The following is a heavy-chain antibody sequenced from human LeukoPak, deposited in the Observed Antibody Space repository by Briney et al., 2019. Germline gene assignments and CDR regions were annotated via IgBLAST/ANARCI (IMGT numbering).Heavy chain of an antibody. CDR3: AELGIAMIGGV. CDR1: GFTFSSYE. CDR2: ISSSGSTI. D-gene: IGHD3-10*02. J-gene: IGHJ6*04. V-gene: IGHV3-48*03. Sequence: HPGGSLRLSCAASGFTFSSYEMNWVRQAPGEGVGWVSYISSSGSTIYYADSLKGRFTISRDNAKNSLYLQMNSLRAEDTAVYYWAELGIAMIGGVWGKGTTVTISS.